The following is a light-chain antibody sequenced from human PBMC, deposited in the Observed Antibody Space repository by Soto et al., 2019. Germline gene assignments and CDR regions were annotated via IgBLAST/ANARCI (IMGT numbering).Light chain of an antibody. CDR2: GAS. J-gene: IGKJ1*01. V-gene: IGKV3-20*01. CDR3: QQYRNWPRT. Sequence: EFVLTQSPGTLSLSPGERATLSCRASQTVRNNYLAWYQQKPGQAPRLLIYGASNRATGIPDRFSGSGSGTDFTLTINNLQSEDFAVYYCQQYRNWPRTFGQGTKVDIK. CDR1: QTVRNNY.